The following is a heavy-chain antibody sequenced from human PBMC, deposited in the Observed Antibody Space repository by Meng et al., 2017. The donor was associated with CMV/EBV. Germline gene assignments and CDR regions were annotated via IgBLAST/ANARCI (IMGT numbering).Heavy chain of an antibody. CDR2: ISWNSGSI. V-gene: IGHV3-9*01. CDR1: GFTFDDYA. D-gene: IGHD3-22*01. J-gene: IGHJ3*02. CDR3: AKRASSGYYSLAFDI. Sequence: LSLTCAASGFTFDDYAMHWVRQAPGKGLEWVSGISWNSGSIGYADSVKGRFTISRDNAKNSLYLQMNSLRAEDTALYYCAKRASSGYYSLAFDIWGQGTMVTVSS.